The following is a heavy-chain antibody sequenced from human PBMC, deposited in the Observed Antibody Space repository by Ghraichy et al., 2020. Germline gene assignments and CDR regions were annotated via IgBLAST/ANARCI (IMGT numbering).Heavy chain of an antibody. CDR2: INAGNGNT. CDR1: GYTFTSYA. D-gene: IGHD3-9*01. Sequence: ASVKVSCKASGYTFTSYAMHWVRQAPGPRLEWMGWINAGNGNTKYSQTFQGRVTITRDTSASTAYMELSSLRSEDTAVYYCARVLRYFDWLLPGDYWGQGTLVTVSS. CDR3: ARVLRYFDWLLPGDY. V-gene: IGHV1-3*01. J-gene: IGHJ4*02.